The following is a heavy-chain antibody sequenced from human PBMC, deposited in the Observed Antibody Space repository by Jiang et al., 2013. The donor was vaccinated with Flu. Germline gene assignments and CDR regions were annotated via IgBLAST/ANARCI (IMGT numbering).Heavy chain of an antibody. CDR1: GFDFSYYR. CDR3: ARRESYSTGWYKF. CDR2: INWNGGGT. V-gene: IGHV3-20*04. J-gene: IGHJ4*02. D-gene: IGHD6-19*01. Sequence: QLVESGGSRGPAGGGPLRLSCAASGFDFSYYRMHWVRQSPGKGLEWVSGINWNGGGTDYADSVKGRFNAYRDNAKNSLYLQMRSLRVEDTAFYYCARRESYSTGWYKFWGQGTLVTVSS.